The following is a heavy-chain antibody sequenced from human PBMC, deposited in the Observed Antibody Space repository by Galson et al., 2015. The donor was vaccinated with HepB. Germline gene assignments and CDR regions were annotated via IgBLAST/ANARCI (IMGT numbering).Heavy chain of an antibody. CDR3: ARDHYDILTGSGNDY. CDR2: ISSSSSYT. J-gene: IGHJ4*02. Sequence: SLRLSCAASGFTFSDYYMSWIRQAPGKGLEWVSYISSSSSYTNYADSVKGRFTISRDNGKNSLYLQMNSLRAEDTALYYCARDHYDILTGSGNDYWGQGTLVTVSS. D-gene: IGHD3-9*01. CDR1: GFTFSDYY. V-gene: IGHV3-11*05.